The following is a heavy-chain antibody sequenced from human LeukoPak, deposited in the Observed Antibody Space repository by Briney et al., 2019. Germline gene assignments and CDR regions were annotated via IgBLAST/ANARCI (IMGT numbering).Heavy chain of an antibody. D-gene: IGHD2-2*01. V-gene: IGHV1-69*01. CDR3: ARNIVVVPAAEPILNMDV. CDR1: GGTFSSYA. Sequence: GSSVKVSCKASGGTFSSYAISWVRQAPGQGLEWMGGIIPIFGTANYAQKFQGRVTITADESTSTAYMVLSSLRSEDTAVYYCARNIVVVPAAEPILNMDVWGKGTTVTVSS. J-gene: IGHJ6*03. CDR2: IIPIFGTA.